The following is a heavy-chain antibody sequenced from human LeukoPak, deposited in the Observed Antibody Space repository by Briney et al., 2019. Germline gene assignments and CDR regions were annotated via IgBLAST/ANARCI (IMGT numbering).Heavy chain of an antibody. CDR2: ISGSGDST. V-gene: IGHV3-23*01. D-gene: IGHD2/OR15-2a*01. Sequence: GGSLRLSCAASGFTFNNYGMSWVRQAPGKGLGWVSAISGSGDSTYYADSVKGRFTISRDNSKNTLYLQVYSLRAEDTAVYYCVLRTPGNYLDYWGQGTLVTVSS. CDR1: GFTFNNYG. CDR3: VLRTPGNYLDY. J-gene: IGHJ4*02.